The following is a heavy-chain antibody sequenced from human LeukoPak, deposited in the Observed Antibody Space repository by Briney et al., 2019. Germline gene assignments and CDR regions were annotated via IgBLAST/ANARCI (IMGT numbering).Heavy chain of an antibody. CDR2: IYTSGST. D-gene: IGHD5-18*01. Sequence: SETLSLTCTVSGGSISSGSYYWSWIRQPAGKGLEWIGRIYTSGSTNYNPSLKSRVTISVDTSKSQFSLKLSSVTAADTAVYYCASRGYRDYWGQGTLVTVSS. CDR1: GGSISSGSYY. CDR3: ASRGYRDY. V-gene: IGHV4-61*02. J-gene: IGHJ4*02.